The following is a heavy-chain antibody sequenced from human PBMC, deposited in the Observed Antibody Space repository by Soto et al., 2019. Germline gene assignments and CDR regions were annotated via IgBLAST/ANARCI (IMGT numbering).Heavy chain of an antibody. D-gene: IGHD4-4*01. J-gene: IGHJ5*02. CDR1: GYTFTSYG. Sequence: ASVKVSCKASGYTFTSYGISWVRQAPRQGLEWMGWISAYNGNTNYAQKFQGRVTMTTDTSTSTAYMELSSLRSEDTAVYYCARDLEPYSNFFFDPWGQGTLVTVSS. CDR2: ISAYNGNT. CDR3: ARDLEPYSNFFFDP. V-gene: IGHV1-18*01.